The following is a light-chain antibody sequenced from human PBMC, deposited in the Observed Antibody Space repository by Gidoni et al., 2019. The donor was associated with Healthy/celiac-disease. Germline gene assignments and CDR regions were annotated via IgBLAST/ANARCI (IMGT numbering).Light chain of an antibody. V-gene: IGLV2-14*01. CDR1: SSDVGGYNY. J-gene: IGLJ3*02. CDR2: DVS. CDR3: SSDTSSSTPR. Sequence: QSALTQPASVSGSPGQSITISCTGTSSDVGGYNYVSWYQQHPGKAPKLMIYDVSNRPSGGSNRFSGSKSGNTADLTISGLKAEDEADYYCSSDTSSSTPRFGGGTKLTVL.